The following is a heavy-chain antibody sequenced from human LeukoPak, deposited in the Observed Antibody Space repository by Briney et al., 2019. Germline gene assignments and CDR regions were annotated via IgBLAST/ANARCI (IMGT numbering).Heavy chain of an antibody. J-gene: IGHJ4*02. D-gene: IGHD3-22*01. V-gene: IGHV3-7*01. CDR3: AREGLGYYDSSGLDY. CDR2: IKQDGSEK. Sequence: GGSLRLSCAASGFTFSSYWMSWVRQAPGKGLEWVANIKQDGSEKYYMDSVKGRFTISRDNAKNSLYLQMNSLRAEDTAVYYCAREGLGYYDSSGLDYWGQGTLVTVSS. CDR1: GFTFSSYW.